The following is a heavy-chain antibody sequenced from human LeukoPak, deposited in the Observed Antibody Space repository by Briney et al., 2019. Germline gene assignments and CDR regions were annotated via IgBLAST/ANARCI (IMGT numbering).Heavy chain of an antibody. V-gene: IGHV4-59*08. Sequence: PSETLSLTCTVSGGSISGYYWNWIRQPPGKGPEWIAYISYSGSTSYDPSLKSRVTISVDTSNNQFSLELTSVTAADTAVYYCARLSSGYYPPFDYWGQGTLVTVSS. CDR1: GGSISGYY. CDR2: ISYSGST. J-gene: IGHJ4*02. CDR3: ARLSSGYYPPFDY. D-gene: IGHD3-22*01.